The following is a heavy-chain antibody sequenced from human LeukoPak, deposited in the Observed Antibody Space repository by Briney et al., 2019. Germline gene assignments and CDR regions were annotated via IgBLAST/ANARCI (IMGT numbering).Heavy chain of an antibody. CDR1: GGSISSGGYS. CDR2: IYHSGST. CDR3: ARLTYDSSGYYYKDY. D-gene: IGHD3-22*01. J-gene: IGHJ4*02. Sequence: SETLSLTCAVSGGSISSGGYSWSWIRQPPGKGLEWIGYIYHSGSTYYNPSLKSRVTISVDRSKNQFSLKLSSVTAADTAVYYCARLTYDSSGYYYKDYWGQGTLVTVSS. V-gene: IGHV4-30-2*01.